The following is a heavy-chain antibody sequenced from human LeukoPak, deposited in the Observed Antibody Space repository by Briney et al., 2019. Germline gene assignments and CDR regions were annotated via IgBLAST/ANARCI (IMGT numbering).Heavy chain of an antibody. CDR2: IYSGGTT. V-gene: IGHV3-53*01. CDR1: GFPVSGHY. Sequence: GGSLRLSCAASGFPVSGHYMSWVRQAPGKGLEWVSGIYSGGTTYYADSVEGRFTISRDDSKNTLYLQMNSLRAEDTAVYYCARMLISSGYYVDSWGQGTLVTVSS. CDR3: ARMLISSGYYVDS. J-gene: IGHJ4*02. D-gene: IGHD3-22*01.